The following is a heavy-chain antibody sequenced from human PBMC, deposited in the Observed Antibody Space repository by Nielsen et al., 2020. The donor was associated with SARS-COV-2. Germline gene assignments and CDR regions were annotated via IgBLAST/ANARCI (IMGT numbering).Heavy chain of an antibody. V-gene: IGHV3-21*05. D-gene: IGHD2-15*01. CDR3: AKSGYCNGGICYSTEYFQD. Sequence: GESLKISCAASGFSFSSYSMNWIRQAPGKGLEWISYISSSGRYTNHADSLKGRFTISRDNAKNSLYLQMNSLRADNTAIYYCAKSGYCNGGICYSTEYFQDWGQGTLVTVSS. J-gene: IGHJ1*01. CDR2: ISSSGRYT. CDR1: GFSFSSYS.